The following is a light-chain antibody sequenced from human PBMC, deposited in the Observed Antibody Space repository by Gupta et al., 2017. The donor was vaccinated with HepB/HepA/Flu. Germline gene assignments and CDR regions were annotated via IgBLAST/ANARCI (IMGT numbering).Light chain of an antibody. J-gene: IGLJ2*01. V-gene: IGLV3-25*03. CDR1: ELTKQY. CDR3: QSADSSGPYRI. CDR2: KDT. Sequence: YDLTQSPPVSVSPGQTARITCSGDELTKQYVYWYQQKPDQSPLLVIYKDTERPSGIPERFSGSTSGTTVTLTSSGVQEEDEADYYCQSADSSGPYRIFGGGTKLTVL.